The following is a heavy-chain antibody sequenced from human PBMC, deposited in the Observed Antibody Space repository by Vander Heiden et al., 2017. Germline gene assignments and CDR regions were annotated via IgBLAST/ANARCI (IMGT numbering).Heavy chain of an antibody. J-gene: IGHJ3*02. CDR1: GDSFTSSSVA. Sequence: QEQLQQSGPGQVKPSQTLSLTCAISGDSFTSSSVAWNWIRQSPSRGLEWLGRTYYRSKWYNDYAESVKSRIIINADTSKNQFFLQLNSVTPEDTAVYYCARGINHAFDIWGQGTVVTVSS. V-gene: IGHV6-1*01. D-gene: IGHD2-15*01. CDR3: ARGINHAFDI. CDR2: TYYRSKWYN.